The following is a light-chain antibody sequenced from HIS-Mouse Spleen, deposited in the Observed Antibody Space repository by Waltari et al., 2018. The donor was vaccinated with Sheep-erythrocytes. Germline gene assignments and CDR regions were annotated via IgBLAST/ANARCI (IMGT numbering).Light chain of an antibody. CDR2: YDD. CDR1: SSNIGNNA. Sequence: QSVLTQPPSVSEAPRQRVPISCSGSSSNIGNNAVTWYQQPPGKAPKLLIYYDDLLHAGVSDRVSGSKSGTSASLAISGLQSEDEADYYCSSYAGSNNWVFGGGTKLTVL. CDR3: SSYAGSNNWV. J-gene: IGLJ3*02. V-gene: IGLV1-36*01.